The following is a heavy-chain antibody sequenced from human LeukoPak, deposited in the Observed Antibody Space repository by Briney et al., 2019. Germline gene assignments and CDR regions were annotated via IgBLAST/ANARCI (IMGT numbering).Heavy chain of an antibody. V-gene: IGHV3-33*01. D-gene: IGHD3-10*01. CDR3: ARDNWFGEPRDYFDY. J-gene: IGHJ4*02. CDR2: IWYDGSNK. CDR1: GFTFSSYG. Sequence: GRSLRLSCAASGFTFSSYGMHGVRQAPGKGLEWVAVIWYDGSNKYYADSVKGRFTISRDNSKNTLYLQMNSLRAEDTAVYYCARDNWFGEPRDYFDYWGQGTLVTASS.